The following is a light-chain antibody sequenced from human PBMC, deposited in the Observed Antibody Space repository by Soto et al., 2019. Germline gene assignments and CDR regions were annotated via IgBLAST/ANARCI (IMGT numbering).Light chain of an antibody. J-gene: IGKJ5*01. Sequence: EIVLTQSPGTLSLSPGERATLSCRASQSVTRNYLAWYQQKPGQAPRLLMYGASTRATGIPARFSGSGSGTEFTLTISSLQSEDFAVYYCQQYNNWPPITFGQGTRLEIK. V-gene: IGKV3-15*01. CDR1: QSVTRN. CDR3: QQYNNWPPIT. CDR2: GAS.